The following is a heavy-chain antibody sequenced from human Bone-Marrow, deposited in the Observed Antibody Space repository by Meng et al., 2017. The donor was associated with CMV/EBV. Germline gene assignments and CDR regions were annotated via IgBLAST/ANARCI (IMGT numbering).Heavy chain of an antibody. CDR2: IYYSGST. CDR3: ARHIVGATNDY. V-gene: IGHV4-39*01. CDR1: GGSISSSSYY. Sequence: QLKLQESGPGLVKPSETLSLTCTVSGGSISSSSYYWGWIRQPPGKGLEWIGSIYYSGSTYYNPSLKSRVTISVDTSKNQFSLKLSSVTAADTAVYYCARHIVGATNDYWGQGTLVTVSS. D-gene: IGHD1-26*01. J-gene: IGHJ4*02.